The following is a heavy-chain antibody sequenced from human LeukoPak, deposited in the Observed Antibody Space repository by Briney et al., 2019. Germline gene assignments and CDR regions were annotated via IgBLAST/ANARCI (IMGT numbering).Heavy chain of an antibody. V-gene: IGHV4-31*03. Sequence: SETLSLTCTVSGGSISSGNYYWSWIRQHPGKGLEWIGYIHHSGSTYYNPSLKSRVIISVDASKNQFSLKLNSVTAADTAVYYCATYGSGSYRFDPWGQGTLVTVSS. CDR2: IHHSGST. CDR3: ATYGSGSYRFDP. J-gene: IGHJ5*02. D-gene: IGHD3-10*01. CDR1: GGSISSGNYY.